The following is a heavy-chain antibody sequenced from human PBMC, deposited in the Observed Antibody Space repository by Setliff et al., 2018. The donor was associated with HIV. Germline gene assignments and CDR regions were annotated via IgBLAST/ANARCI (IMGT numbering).Heavy chain of an antibody. D-gene: IGHD5-12*01. V-gene: IGHV4-39*01. J-gene: IGHJ4*02. Sequence: SETLSLTCTVSGDSVNDRSYFWGWIRQPPGKGLEWIGTFYYKGDSRYNPSLKSRVTISADKSMKQLFLRLNYVTAADTAIYYCARRRGYGYTFDNWGQGLLVTVLL. CDR1: GDSVNDRSYF. CDR3: ARRRGYGYTFDN. CDR2: FYYKGDS.